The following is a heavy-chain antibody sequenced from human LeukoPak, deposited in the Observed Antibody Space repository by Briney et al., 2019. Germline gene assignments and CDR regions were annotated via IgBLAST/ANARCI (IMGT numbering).Heavy chain of an antibody. J-gene: IGHJ3*02. V-gene: IGHV4-34*01. Sequence: SETLSLTCAVYGGSFSGYYWSWIRQPPGKGLEWIGEINHSGSTNYNPSLKSRVTISVDTSKNQFSLKLSSVTAADTAVYYCASTYVVPAAIRLIAFDIWGQGTMVTVSS. D-gene: IGHD2-2*02. CDR2: INHSGST. CDR3: ASTYVVPAAIRLIAFDI. CDR1: GGSFSGYY.